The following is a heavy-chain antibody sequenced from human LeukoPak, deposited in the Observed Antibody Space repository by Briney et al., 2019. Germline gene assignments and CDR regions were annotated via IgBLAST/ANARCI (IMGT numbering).Heavy chain of an antibody. Sequence: GASVKVSCKASGYTFTGYYMHWVRQAPGQGLEWMGWINPNSGGTNYAQKFQGRVTMTRDTSISTAYMELSRLRSDDTAVYYCARDRFGSSWIFDYWGQGTLVTVSS. CDR1: GYTFTGYY. V-gene: IGHV1-2*02. D-gene: IGHD6-13*01. CDR2: INPNSGGT. CDR3: ARDRFGSSWIFDY. J-gene: IGHJ4*02.